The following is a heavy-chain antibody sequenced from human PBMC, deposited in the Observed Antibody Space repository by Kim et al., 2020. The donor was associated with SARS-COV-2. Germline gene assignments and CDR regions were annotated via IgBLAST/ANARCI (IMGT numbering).Heavy chain of an antibody. D-gene: IGHD4-17*01. CDR1: GYTFTGNY. J-gene: IGHJ3*02. CDR2: IKPNSGGT. CDR3: PRGGSTVVTTDAFDI. V-gene: IGHV1-2*02. Sequence: ASVKVSCKASGYTFTGNYLHWVRQAPGQGVEWMGWIKPNSGGTSYAQKFQGRVTVTRDTSVSTAYMELSRLGSDDTAVYYCPRGGSTVVTTDAFDIWGQG.